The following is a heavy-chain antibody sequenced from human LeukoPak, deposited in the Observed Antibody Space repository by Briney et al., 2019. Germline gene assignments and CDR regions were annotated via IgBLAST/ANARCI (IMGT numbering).Heavy chain of an antibody. CDR2: INTGKGNS. V-gene: IGHV1-3*04. D-gene: IGHD3-22*01. CDR1: GYTFTNYG. Sequence: GASVEVSCKTSGYTFTNYGMHWVRQAPRQSPEWMGWINTGKGNSKSSQKFQDRVTLTRDTSASTAYMELDSLSSEDTAVYYCARVPLDDASGHYYPHWGQGTLVTVSS. CDR3: ARVPLDDASGHYYPH. J-gene: IGHJ1*01.